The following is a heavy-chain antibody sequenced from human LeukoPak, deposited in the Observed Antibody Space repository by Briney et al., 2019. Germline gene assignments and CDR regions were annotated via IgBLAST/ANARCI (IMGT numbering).Heavy chain of an antibody. J-gene: IGHJ5*02. CDR1: GGSITRYY. CDR3: ARDGCSGGSCYSWFDP. D-gene: IGHD2-15*01. CDR2: IYYSGNT. Sequence: PSETLSLTCTVSGGSITRYYWSWIRQPPGKGLEWIGYIYYSGNTNYNPSLKSRVTISVDTSKNQFYLNLTSVTAADTAVYYCARDGCSGGSCYSWFDPWGQGTLVTVSS. V-gene: IGHV4-59*01.